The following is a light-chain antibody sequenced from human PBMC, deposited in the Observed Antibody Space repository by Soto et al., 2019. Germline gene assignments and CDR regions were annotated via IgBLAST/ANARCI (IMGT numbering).Light chain of an antibody. V-gene: IGKV3-20*01. CDR3: QQYGSSPPIT. CDR2: DAS. Sequence: EIVLTQSPATLSLSPGERATLSCWASQSVSSYLAWYQHKPGQAPRLLIYDASNRATGIPARFSGSGSGTEFTLTISRLQSEDFAVYYCQQYGSSPPITFGQGTRLEI. J-gene: IGKJ5*01. CDR1: QSVSSY.